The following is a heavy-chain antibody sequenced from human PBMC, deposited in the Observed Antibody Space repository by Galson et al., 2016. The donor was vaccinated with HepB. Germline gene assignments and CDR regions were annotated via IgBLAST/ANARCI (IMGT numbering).Heavy chain of an antibody. V-gene: IGHV4-59*08. Sequence: SETLSLTCTVSGGSVSGYYWSWIRQPPGKGLEWIGHIYDSGSTNYNPSLKSRLTISIDTSKDQFSLRLSSVTAPDTAVYYCARLLRRWDGFFDYWGQGTLVTVSS. CDR2: IYDSGST. J-gene: IGHJ4*02. D-gene: IGHD3-10*01. CDR3: ARLLRRWDGFFDY. CDR1: GGSVSGYY.